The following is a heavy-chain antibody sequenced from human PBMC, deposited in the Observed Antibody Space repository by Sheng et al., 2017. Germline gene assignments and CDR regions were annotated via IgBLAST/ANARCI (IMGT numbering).Heavy chain of an antibody. Sequence: QVQLQESGPGLVKPSETLSLTCAVSGYSISSGYYWGWIRQPPGKGLEWIGSIYHSGSTYYNPSLKSRVTISVDTSKNQFSLKLSSVTAADTAVYYCAREYCSSTSCYNGRMGIGFDPWGQGTLVTVSS. D-gene: IGHD2-2*02. CDR3: AREYCSSTSCYNGRMGIGFDP. J-gene: IGHJ5*02. V-gene: IGHV4-38-2*01. CDR2: IYHSGST. CDR1: GYSISSGYY.